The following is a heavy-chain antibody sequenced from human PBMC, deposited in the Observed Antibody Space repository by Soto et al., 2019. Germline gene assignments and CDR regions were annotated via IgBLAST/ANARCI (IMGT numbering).Heavy chain of an antibody. CDR1: GGSISSGSYY. D-gene: IGHD6-6*01. V-gene: IGHV4-31*03. J-gene: IGHJ4*02. CDR2: IYATGST. Sequence: SETLSLTCTVSGGSISSGSYYWSWIRQHPGKGLEWIGDIYATGSTNYNPSLKSRVTLSVDKSRNQFSLTLSSVTAADTAVYYCVRDFQGPDARFDYWGQGILVTVSS. CDR3: VRDFQGPDARFDY.